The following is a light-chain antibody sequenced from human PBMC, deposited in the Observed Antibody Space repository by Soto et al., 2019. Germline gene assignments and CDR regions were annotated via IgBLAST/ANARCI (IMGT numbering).Light chain of an antibody. CDR2: GAS. CDR3: QQYNNWPRT. CDR1: QSVSRS. V-gene: IGKV3D-15*01. Sequence: EIVLTQSPATLSLSPGERATLACRASQSVSRSFAWYQQKPGQAPRLLIYGASNRATGIPARFSGSGSGTEFTLTISSLQSEDFAVYYCQQYNNWPRTFGQGTKVDIK. J-gene: IGKJ1*01.